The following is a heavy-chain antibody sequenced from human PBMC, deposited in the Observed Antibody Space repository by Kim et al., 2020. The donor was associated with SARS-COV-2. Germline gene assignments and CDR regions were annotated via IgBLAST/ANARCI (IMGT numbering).Heavy chain of an antibody. J-gene: IGHJ6*03. V-gene: IGHV3-23*01. D-gene: IGHD3-3*01. CDR3: AKDRGLRFLEWLFGCMDV. CDR1: GFTFSSYA. Sequence: GGSLRLSCAASGFTFSSYAMSWVRQAPGKGLEWVSAISGSGGSTYYADSVKGRFTISRDNSKNTLYLQMNSLRAEDTAVYYCAKDRGLRFLEWLFGCMDVWGKGTTVTVSS. CDR2: ISGSGGST.